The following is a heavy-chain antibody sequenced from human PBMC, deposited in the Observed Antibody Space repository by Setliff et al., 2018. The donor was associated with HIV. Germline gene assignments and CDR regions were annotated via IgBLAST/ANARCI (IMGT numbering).Heavy chain of an antibody. Sequence: SETLSLTCTVSDDSVSTFYWTWIRQPAGKGLQWIGRIHTSGNTNYNPSLKSRVTISVDTSKSQFSLKLSSLTAADTAVYYCARGRTQWPNYNYFDPWGLGTLVTVSS. D-gene: IGHD6-19*01. CDR3: ARGRTQWPNYNYFDP. CDR1: DDSVSTFY. J-gene: IGHJ5*02. V-gene: IGHV4-4*07. CDR2: IHTSGNT.